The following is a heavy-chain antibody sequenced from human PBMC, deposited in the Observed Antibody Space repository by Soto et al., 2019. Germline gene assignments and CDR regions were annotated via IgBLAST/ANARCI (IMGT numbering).Heavy chain of an antibody. CDR2: INAGNGNT. Sequence: ASVKVSCKASGYTFSKYAMQWVRQALGQRPEWMGWINAGNGNTKYSQRFQDRFTITRDTSANTAYMDLRSLTSEDTAVYYCARDRCSSTSCYLSDYYGMDVWG. CDR3: ARDRCSSTSCYLSDYYGMDV. CDR1: GYTFSKYA. J-gene: IGHJ6*02. D-gene: IGHD2-2*01. V-gene: IGHV1-3*01.